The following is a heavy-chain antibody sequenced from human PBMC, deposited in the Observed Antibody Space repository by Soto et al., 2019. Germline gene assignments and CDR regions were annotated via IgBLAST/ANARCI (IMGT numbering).Heavy chain of an antibody. CDR3: VKRWTSRHFYYFGMDV. Sequence: SLRLSCAASGFTFSSYSMNWVRQAPGKGLEWVSSISSSSSYIYYADSVRSRFTISRDNSNNTLYLQMNSLRAEVTAVYFCVKRWTSRHFYYFGMDVWGQGTTVTVS. J-gene: IGHJ6*02. D-gene: IGHD4-17*01. CDR2: ISSSSSYI. CDR1: GFTFSSYS. V-gene: IGHV3-21*01.